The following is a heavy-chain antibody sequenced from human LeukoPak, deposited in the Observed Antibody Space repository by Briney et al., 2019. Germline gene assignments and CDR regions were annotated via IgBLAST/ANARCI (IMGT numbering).Heavy chain of an antibody. J-gene: IGHJ4*02. V-gene: IGHV3-74*01. CDR2: INERATII. CDR3: ARDRDCGTTTCSVDY. CDR1: GFTFSNYW. Sequence: GGSLRLSCAASGFTFSNYWMHWVRQAPGKGLEWVSRINERATIISYADSVKGRLTISRDDAKNSLYLQMNNLRAEDAAVYYCARDRDCGTTTCSVDYWGQGTLVTVSS. D-gene: IGHD2-2*01.